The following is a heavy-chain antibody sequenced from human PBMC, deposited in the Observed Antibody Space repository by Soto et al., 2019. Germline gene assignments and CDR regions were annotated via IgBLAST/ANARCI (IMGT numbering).Heavy chain of an antibody. J-gene: IGHJ5*02. CDR2: IDPSDSYT. Sequence: PGESLKISCKGSGYSFTSYWISWVRQMPGKGLEWMGRIDPSDSYTNYSPSFQGHVTISADKSISTAYLQWSSLKASDTAMYYCARHKSSSARFDPWGQGTLVTVSS. CDR3: ARHKSSSARFDP. CDR1: GYSFTSYW. V-gene: IGHV5-10-1*01. D-gene: IGHD6-6*01.